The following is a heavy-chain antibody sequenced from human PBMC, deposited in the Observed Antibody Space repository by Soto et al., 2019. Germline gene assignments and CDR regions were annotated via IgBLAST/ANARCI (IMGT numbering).Heavy chain of an antibody. CDR3: ARVATMVRGVIPDYYYYYMDV. J-gene: IGHJ6*03. CDR2: IYYSGST. V-gene: IGHV4-59*01. D-gene: IGHD3-10*01. Sequence: SETLSLTCTVSGGSISSYYWSWIRQPPGKGLEWIGYIYYSGSTNYNPSLKSRVTISVDTSKNQFSLKLSSVTAADTAVYYCARVATMVRGVIPDYYYYYMDVWGKGTTVTVSS. CDR1: GGSISSYY.